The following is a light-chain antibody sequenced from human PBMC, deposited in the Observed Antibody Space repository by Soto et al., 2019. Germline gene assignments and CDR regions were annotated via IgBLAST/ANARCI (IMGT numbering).Light chain of an antibody. CDR2: EVS. CDR1: SSDVGGYNY. CDR3: SSYTSSRTLV. Sequence: QSVLTQPASVSGSPGQSITTSCTGTSSDVGGYNYVSWYQHHPGKAPKLMIYEVSNRPSGVSDRFSGSKSGNTASLTISGLQAEDEADYHCSSYTSSRTLVFGTGTKVTVL. V-gene: IGLV2-14*01. J-gene: IGLJ1*01.